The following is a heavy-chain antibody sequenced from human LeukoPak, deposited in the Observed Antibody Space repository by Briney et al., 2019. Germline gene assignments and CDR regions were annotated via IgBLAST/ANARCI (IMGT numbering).Heavy chain of an antibody. CDR3: ARDRYCSSTSCYGAGGFDY. J-gene: IGHJ4*02. D-gene: IGHD2-2*01. CDR1: GFTFSSYW. CDR2: IKQDGSTA. V-gene: IGHV3-7*01. Sequence: GGSLRLSCAASGFTFSSYWMSWVRQAPGKGLEWVANIKQDGSTAYYVDSVKGRFTISRDNSKNTLYLQMNSLRAEDTAVYYCARDRYCSSTSCYGAGGFDYWGQGTLVTVSS.